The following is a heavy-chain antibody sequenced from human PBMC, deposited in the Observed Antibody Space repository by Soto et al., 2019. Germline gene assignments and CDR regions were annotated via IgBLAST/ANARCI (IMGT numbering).Heavy chain of an antibody. J-gene: IGHJ4*02. V-gene: IGHV4-4*07. Sequence: PSETLSLTCTVSGDSISSYYWSWIRQPAGKGLEWIGRIYTSGSTNYNPSLKSRVTMSVDTSKNQFSLKLSSVTAADTAVYYCARIKILAYCGGDCNGYFDYWGQGTLVTVS. CDR2: IYTSGST. D-gene: IGHD2-21*02. CDR3: ARIKILAYCGGDCNGYFDY. CDR1: GDSISSYY.